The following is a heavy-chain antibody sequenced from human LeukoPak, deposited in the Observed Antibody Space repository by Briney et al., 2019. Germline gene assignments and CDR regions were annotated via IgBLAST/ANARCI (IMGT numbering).Heavy chain of an antibody. CDR2: ISYSGST. V-gene: IGHV4-59*01. CDR3: ARGDFCSKSNCYLRPMDV. Sequence: SETLSLTCAVSGGSISDYNWNWIRQAPGKGLEWICYISYSGSTTYNPSLKSRVTMSVDTAKNQFSLKLRSVTAADTAVYYCARGDFCSKSNCYLRPMDVWGKGTTVTVSS. D-gene: IGHD3-3*01. CDR1: GGSISDYN. J-gene: IGHJ6*03.